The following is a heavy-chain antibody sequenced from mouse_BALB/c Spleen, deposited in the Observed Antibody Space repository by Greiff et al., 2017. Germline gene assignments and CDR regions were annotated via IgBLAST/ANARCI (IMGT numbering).Heavy chain of an antibody. Sequence: EVQGVESGVGLLQPGGSRKLSCAASGFTFSSFGMHWVRQAPEKGLEWVAYISSGSSTIYYADTVKGRFTSSRDNPKNTLFLQMTSLRSEDTAMYYCARAGFTTGGDYYAMDYWGQGTSGTVSA. CDR2: ISSGSSTI. J-gene: IGHJ4*01. CDR1: GFTFSSFG. D-gene: IGHD1-1*01. V-gene: IGHV5-17*02. CDR3: ARAGFTTGGDYYAMDY.